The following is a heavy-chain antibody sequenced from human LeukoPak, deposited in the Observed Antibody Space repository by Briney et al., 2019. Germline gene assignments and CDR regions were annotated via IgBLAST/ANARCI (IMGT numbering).Heavy chain of an antibody. CDR2: ISPNNGDT. D-gene: IGHD3-10*01. CDR1: VYTFTDSY. V-gene: IGHV1-2*02. CDR3: VRSPIGASAY. Sequence: ASVKVSFKPSVYTFTDSYIHWVRQAPGVGLQWMGWISPNNGDTKYAEDFQDRVTMTRDTSISTAYMELTGLTPDDTAVYYCVRSPIGASAYWGRGTLVTVSS. J-gene: IGHJ4*02.